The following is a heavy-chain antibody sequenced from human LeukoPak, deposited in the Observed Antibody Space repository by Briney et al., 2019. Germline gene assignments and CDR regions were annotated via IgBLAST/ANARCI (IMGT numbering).Heavy chain of an antibody. Sequence: PSETLSLTCTVSGGSISSYYWRWIRQPAGKGLEGIGRIYTSGSTNYNPSLKSRSTMSVDTSKTQFSLKLSPVRAADTAVYYCARTPYGTRVWGSGMDVWGQGTTVTVSS. J-gene: IGHJ6*02. D-gene: IGHD3-16*01. CDR3: ARTPYGTRVWGSGMDV. CDR1: GGSISSYY. CDR2: IYTSGST. V-gene: IGHV4-4*07.